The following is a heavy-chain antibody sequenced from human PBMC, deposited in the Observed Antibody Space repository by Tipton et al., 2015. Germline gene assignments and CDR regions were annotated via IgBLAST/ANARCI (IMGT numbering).Heavy chain of an antibody. Sequence: TLSLTCTVSGGSVSSGSYYWSWIRPPPVKGLEWIGYISFSDTTHYNPSLKSRITISLNTSKNQFSLKMSSVTAADTAVYFCARDLEHGMDVWGQGATVTVS. CDR1: GGSVSSGSYY. J-gene: IGHJ6*02. CDR3: ARDLEHGMDV. V-gene: IGHV4-61*01. CDR2: ISFSDTT.